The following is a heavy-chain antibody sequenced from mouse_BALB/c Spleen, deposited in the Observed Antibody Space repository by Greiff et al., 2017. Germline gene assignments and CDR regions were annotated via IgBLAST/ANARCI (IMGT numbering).Heavy chain of an antibody. J-gene: IGHJ1*01. V-gene: IGHV1-82*01. CDR1: GYAFSSSW. Sequence: VKLQESGPELVKPGASVKISCKASGYAFSSSWMNWVKQRPGQGLEWIGRIYPGDGDTNYNGKFKGKATLTADKSSSTAYMQLSSLTSVDSAVYFCARKDFDVWGAGTTVTVSS. CDR2: IYPGDGDT. CDR3: ARKDFDV.